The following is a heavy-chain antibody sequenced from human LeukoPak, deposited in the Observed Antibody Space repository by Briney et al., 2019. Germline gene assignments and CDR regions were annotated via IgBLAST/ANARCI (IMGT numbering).Heavy chain of an antibody. CDR2: IYYSGST. V-gene: IGHV4-39*07. CDR3: ARGSYYSAVDVEMATTNFDY. CDR1: GGSISSSSYS. D-gene: IGHD5-24*01. Sequence: SETLSLTCTVSGGSISSSSYSWGWIRQPPGKGLEWIVSIYYSGSTYYNPSLKSPVTISVDTSKNQFSLKLSSVTAADTAVYYCARGSYYSAVDVEMATTNFDYWGQGTLVTVSS. J-gene: IGHJ4*02.